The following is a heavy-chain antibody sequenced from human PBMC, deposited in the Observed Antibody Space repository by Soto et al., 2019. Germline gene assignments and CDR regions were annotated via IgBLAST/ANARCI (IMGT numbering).Heavy chain of an antibody. CDR1: GYTFTSYG. CDR2: IRAYNGNT. J-gene: IGHJ6*02. Sequence: QVQLVQYGAEVKKPGASVKVSCKASGYTFTSYGISWVRQAPGQGLEWMGWIRAYNGNTNYAQKLQGRVTMTTDTSTSTAYMELRRLRSDDTAVYYCARDVYGSGSYYNQYYYYGMDVWGQGTTVTVSS. D-gene: IGHD3-10*01. CDR3: ARDVYGSGSYYNQYYYYGMDV. V-gene: IGHV1-18*01.